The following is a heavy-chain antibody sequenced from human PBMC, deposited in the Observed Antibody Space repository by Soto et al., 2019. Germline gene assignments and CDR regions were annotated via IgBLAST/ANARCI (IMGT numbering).Heavy chain of an antibody. D-gene: IGHD3-10*01. CDR1: GYTFTSYG. CDR3: ARDTPLYYYGSGSLSFDY. CDR2: ISAYNGNT. J-gene: IGHJ4*02. V-gene: IGHV1-18*01. Sequence: ASVKVSCKASGYTFTSYGISWVRQAPGQGLEWMGWISAYNGNTNYAQKLQGRVTMTTDTSTSTAYMELRSLRSDDTAVYYCARDTPLYYYGSGSLSFDYWGQGTLVTVSS.